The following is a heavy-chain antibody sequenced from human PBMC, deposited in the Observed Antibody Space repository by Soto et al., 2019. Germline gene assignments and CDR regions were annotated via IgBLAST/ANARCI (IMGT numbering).Heavy chain of an antibody. J-gene: IGHJ6*03. CDR3: ARDDVLLWFGELLYGGYYMDV. Sequence: ASVKVSCKASGYTFTSYAMHWVRQAPGQRLEWMGWINAGNGNTKYSQKFQGRVTITRDTSASTAYMELSSLRSEDTAVYYCARDDVLLWFGELLYGGYYMDVWGKGTTVTVSS. V-gene: IGHV1-3*01. CDR2: INAGNGNT. CDR1: GYTFTSYA. D-gene: IGHD3-10*01.